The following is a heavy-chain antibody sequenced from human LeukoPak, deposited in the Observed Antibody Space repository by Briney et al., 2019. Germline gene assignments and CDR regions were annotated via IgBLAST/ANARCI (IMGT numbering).Heavy chain of an antibody. Sequence: GASVKVSCKVSGYTLTELSMHWVRQAPGKGLEWMGGFDPEDGETIYAQKFQGRVTMTEDTSTDTAYMELSSLRSEDTAVYYCATKKYYYDSSGYLYYFDYWGQGTLVTVSS. CDR3: ATKKYYYDSSGYLYYFDY. D-gene: IGHD3-22*01. J-gene: IGHJ4*02. CDR2: FDPEDGET. V-gene: IGHV1-24*01. CDR1: GYTLTELS.